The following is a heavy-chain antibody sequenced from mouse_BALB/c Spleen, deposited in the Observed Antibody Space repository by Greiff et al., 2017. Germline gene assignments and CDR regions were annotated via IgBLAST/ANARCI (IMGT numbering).Heavy chain of an antibody. J-gene: IGHJ3*01. CDR3: TRSEGAY. CDR2: INPSNGGT. V-gene: IGHV1S81*02. CDR1: GYTFTSYY. Sequence: QVQLKQSGAELVKPGASVKLSCKASGYTFTSYYMYWVKQRPGQGLEWIGEINPSNGGTNFNEKFKSKATLTVDKSSSTAYMQLSSLTSEDSAVYYCTRSEGAYWGQGTLVTVSA.